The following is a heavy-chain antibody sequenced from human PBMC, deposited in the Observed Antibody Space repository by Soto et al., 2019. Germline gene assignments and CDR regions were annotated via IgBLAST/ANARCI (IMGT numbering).Heavy chain of an antibody. CDR1: GFTFSSYG. CDR3: VRGGGGGLFDP. Sequence: GGSLRLSCAASGFTFSSYGMHWVRQAPGKGLEWLSYISPGSRYPAYADSVKGRFTISRDNAKRSLYLQMMSLTAEDTAIYYCVRGGGGGLFDPWGQGTMVTVSS. V-gene: IGHV3-21*05. D-gene: IGHD2-15*01. CDR2: ISPGSRYP. J-gene: IGHJ5*02.